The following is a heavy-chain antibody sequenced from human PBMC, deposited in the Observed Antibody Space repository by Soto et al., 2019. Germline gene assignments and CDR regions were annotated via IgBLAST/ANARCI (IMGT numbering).Heavy chain of an antibody. Sequence: GGSLRLSCAASGFTVSSNYMSWVRQAPGKGLEWISVIYSGGSTYYPVSVKGRFTISRHDSTNTMYLQMNSLRAEDTAVYYCAKSLSRAFDIWGQGTMVTV. V-gene: IGHV3-53*04. CDR1: GFTVSSNY. J-gene: IGHJ3*02. CDR3: AKSLSRAFDI. CDR2: IYSGGST.